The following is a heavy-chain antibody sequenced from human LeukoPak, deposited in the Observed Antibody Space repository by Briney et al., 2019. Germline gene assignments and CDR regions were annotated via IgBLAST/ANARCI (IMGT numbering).Heavy chain of an antibody. D-gene: IGHD3-16*01. V-gene: IGHV1-2*02. Sequence: GASVKVSCKASGYTFTGYYMHWVRQAPGQGLEWMGWINPHSGVTNYAQKFQGRVAMTRDTSISTAYMELSRLTSDDTAVYYCARAIRRGGVDYWGRGTLVTVSS. CDR3: ARAIRRGGVDY. J-gene: IGHJ4*02. CDR1: GYTFTGYY. CDR2: INPHSGVT.